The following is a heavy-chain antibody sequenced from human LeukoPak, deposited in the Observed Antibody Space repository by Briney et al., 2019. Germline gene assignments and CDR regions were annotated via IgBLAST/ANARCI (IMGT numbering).Heavy chain of an antibody. CDR1: GGTFSSYA. CDR3: ARVNYAGGFDY. D-gene: IGHD1-7*01. Sequence: SCKASGGTFSSYAISWVRQAPGKGLEWVSIVYSDGTTYYADSVKGRFSVSRDISKNTMNVQMNGLRPEDTAVYYCARVNYAGGFDYWGQGTLVTVSS. CDR2: VYSDGTT. J-gene: IGHJ4*02. V-gene: IGHV3-66*02.